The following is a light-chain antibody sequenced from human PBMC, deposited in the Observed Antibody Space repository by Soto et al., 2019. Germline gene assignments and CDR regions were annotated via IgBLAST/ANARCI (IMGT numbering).Light chain of an antibody. J-gene: IGKJ5*01. Sequence: DVMMTQTPLSLSVAPGPPASISCESSQSLLHITGETFLFWYLQKPGQSPQLLIYEVSTRVSGVPDRFSGSGSGTDFTLEISRVETDDVGIYYCMQSTQLPPTFGQGTRREIK. CDR3: MQSTQLPPT. V-gene: IGKV2D-29*02. CDR1: QSLLHITGETF. CDR2: EVS.